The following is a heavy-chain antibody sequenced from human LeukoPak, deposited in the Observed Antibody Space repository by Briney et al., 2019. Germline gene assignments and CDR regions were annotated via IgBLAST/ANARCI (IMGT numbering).Heavy chain of an antibody. V-gene: IGHV1-69*13. CDR1: GGTFSSYA. D-gene: IGHD1-26*01. CDR3: ARGRSYLDAFDI. CDR2: IIPIFSTA. Sequence: SVKVSCKASGGTFSSYAISWVQQAPGQGLEWMGGIIPIFSTANYAQKFQGRVTITADESTSTAYMKLSSLRSEDTAVYYCARGRSYLDAFDIWGQGTMVTVSS. J-gene: IGHJ3*02.